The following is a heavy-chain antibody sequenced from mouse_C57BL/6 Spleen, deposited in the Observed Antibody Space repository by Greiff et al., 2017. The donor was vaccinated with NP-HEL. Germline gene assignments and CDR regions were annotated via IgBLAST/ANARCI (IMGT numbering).Heavy chain of an antibody. Sequence: QVQLQQPGAELVMPGASVKLSCKASGSTFTSYWMHWVKQRPGKGLEWIGEIDPSDSYTNYNQKFKGKSTLTVDKSTSTAYMQLSSLTSADSAVYYCARWGSSPFDYWGQGTTLTVSS. CDR3: ARWGSSPFDY. CDR2: IDPSDSYT. J-gene: IGHJ2*01. V-gene: IGHV1-69*01. D-gene: IGHD1-1*01. CDR1: GSTFTSYW.